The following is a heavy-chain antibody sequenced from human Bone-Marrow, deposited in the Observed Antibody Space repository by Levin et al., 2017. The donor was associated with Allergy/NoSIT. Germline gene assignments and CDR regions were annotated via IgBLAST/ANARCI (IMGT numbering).Heavy chain of an antibody. J-gene: IGHJ4*02. CDR3: AKDNYDSSGYWDYFDY. D-gene: IGHD3-22*01. V-gene: IGHV3-30*18. CDR2: ISYDGSNK. CDR1: GFTFSSYG. Sequence: GESLKISCAASGFTFSSYGMHWVRQAPGKGLEWVAVISYDGSNKYYADSVKGRFTISRDNSKNTLYLQMNSLRAEDTAVYYCAKDNYDSSGYWDYFDYWGQGTLVTVSS.